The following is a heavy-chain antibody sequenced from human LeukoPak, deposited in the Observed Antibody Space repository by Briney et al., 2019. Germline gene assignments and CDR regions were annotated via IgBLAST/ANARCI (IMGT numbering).Heavy chain of an antibody. Sequence: PGGSLRLSCTASGFTFSTYWMNWGRQAPGKGLEWVAIIKQDGSEKYDVDSVKGRFTISRDNAKNSLYVQLNSLRVEDTAVYYCARDGITMVRGVTAFDIWGQGTMVTVSS. CDR3: ARDGITMVRGVTAFDI. V-gene: IGHV3-7*01. CDR2: IKQDGSEK. CDR1: GFTFSTYW. D-gene: IGHD3-10*01. J-gene: IGHJ3*02.